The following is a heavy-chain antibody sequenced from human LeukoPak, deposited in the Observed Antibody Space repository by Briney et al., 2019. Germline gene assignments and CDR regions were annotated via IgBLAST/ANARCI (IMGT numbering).Heavy chain of an antibody. D-gene: IGHD3-3*01. CDR3: AREPLGVIPYPVDY. V-gene: IGHV1-18*01. Sequence: ASVKVSCKASGYTFTSYGISRVRQAPGQGLEWMGWISAYNGNTNYAQKLQGRVTMTTDTSTSTAYMELRSLGSDDTAVYYCAREPLGVIPYPVDYWGQGTLVTVSS. J-gene: IGHJ4*02. CDR2: ISAYNGNT. CDR1: GYTFTSYG.